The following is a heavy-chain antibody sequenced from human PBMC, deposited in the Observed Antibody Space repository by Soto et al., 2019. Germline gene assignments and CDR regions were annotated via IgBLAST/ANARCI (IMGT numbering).Heavy chain of an antibody. J-gene: IGHJ4*02. CDR2: IKSKTDGGTT. CDR3: TTDLDIVVVVAATYFDY. Sequence: PGGSLRLSCAASGFTFSNAWMSWVRQAPGKGLEWVGRIKSKTDGGTTDYAAPVKGRFTISRDDSKNTLYLQMNSLKTEDTAVYYCTTDLDIVVVVAATYFDYWGQGTLVTVSS. CDR1: GFTFSNAW. D-gene: IGHD2-15*01. V-gene: IGHV3-15*01.